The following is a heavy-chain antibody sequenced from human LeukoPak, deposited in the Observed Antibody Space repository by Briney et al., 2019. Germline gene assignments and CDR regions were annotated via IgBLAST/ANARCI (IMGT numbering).Heavy chain of an antibody. D-gene: IGHD1-26*01. J-gene: IGHJ4*02. CDR2: INQDGGTR. CDR3: ERAIEGNLDY. CDR1: RLTLTDTW. Sequence: GGSLRLSCAASRLTLTDTWMGSGRQAPGKGLECGANINQDGGTRQYADSVRGRFTISRDNAKNSLYLEMNSLRAQDTGLYHCERAIEGNLDYWGQGTLVTVSS. V-gene: IGHV3-7*01.